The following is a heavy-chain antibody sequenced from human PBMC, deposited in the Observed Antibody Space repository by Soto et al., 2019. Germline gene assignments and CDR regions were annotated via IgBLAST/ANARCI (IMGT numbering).Heavy chain of an antibody. CDR1: GFTFRDYA. V-gene: IGHV3-30-3*01. CDR2: IPSDGSAQ. CDR3: ARAVAGQVRSAWTWLDY. J-gene: IGHJ4*02. Sequence: QVQLVESGGGVVQPGRSLRLSCEASGFTFRDYAMHWVRQAPGKGLEGVAAIPSDGSAQHYADSVKGRFSISRDNSKNTLSLQMNSLRPEDAALYYCARAVAGQVRSAWTWLDYWGQGTLVTVSS. D-gene: IGHD1-1*01.